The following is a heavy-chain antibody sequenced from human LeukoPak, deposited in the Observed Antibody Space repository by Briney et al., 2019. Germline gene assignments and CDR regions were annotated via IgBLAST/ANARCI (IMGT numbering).Heavy chain of an antibody. J-gene: IGHJ4*02. D-gene: IGHD3-22*01. V-gene: IGHV4-59*08. CDR2: FYYIGST. CDR3: AINSLGDSSGYDY. CDR1: GDSISRYY. Sequence: SETLSLTCTVSGDSISRYYWSWIRQPPGKGLEWIGYFYYIGSTYYNPSLKSRVTISADTSKNQFSLKLSSVTAADTAVYYCAINSLGDSSGYDYWGQGTLVTVSS.